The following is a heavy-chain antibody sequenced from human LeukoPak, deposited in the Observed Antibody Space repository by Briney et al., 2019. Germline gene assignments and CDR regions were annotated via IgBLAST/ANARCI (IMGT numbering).Heavy chain of an antibody. CDR2: IIPILGIA. D-gene: IGHD5-18*01. J-gene: IGHJ4*02. CDR3: ARAAGGYSYSYQTPLDY. Sequence: SVKVSCKASGGTFSSYAISWVRQAPGQGLEWMGRIIPILGIANYAQKFQGRVTITADKSTSTAYMELSSLRSEDTAVYYCARAAGGYSYSYQTPLDYWGQGTLVTVSS. V-gene: IGHV1-69*04. CDR1: GGTFSSYA.